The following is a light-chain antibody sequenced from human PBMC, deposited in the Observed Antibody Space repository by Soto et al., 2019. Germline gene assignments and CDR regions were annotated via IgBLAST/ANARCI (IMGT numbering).Light chain of an antibody. V-gene: IGKV3-15*01. Sequence: EIVMTQSPATLSVSPGERATLSCRASRTVSSNLAWYQQKPGQSPRLLIYAASTRATGIPARFSGSGSGTDFTLTISRLEPEDFAVYYCQQHGSSPWTFGQGTKVDI. J-gene: IGKJ1*01. CDR3: QQHGSSPWT. CDR2: AAS. CDR1: RTVSSN.